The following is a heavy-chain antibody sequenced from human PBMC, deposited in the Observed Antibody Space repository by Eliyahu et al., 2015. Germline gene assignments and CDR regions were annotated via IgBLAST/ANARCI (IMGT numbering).Heavy chain of an antibody. D-gene: IGHD3-22*01. CDR3: ARGAYYYDSSGYDLDY. CDR2: INPNSGGT. V-gene: IGHV1-2*04. J-gene: IGHJ4*02. CDR1: GYTFTGYY. Sequence: QVQLVQSGAEVKKPGASVKVSCKASGYTFTGYYMHWVRQAPGQGLEWMGWINPNSGGTNYAQKFQGWVTMTRDTSISTAYMELSRLRSDDTAVYYCARGAYYYDSSGYDLDYWGQGTLVTVSS.